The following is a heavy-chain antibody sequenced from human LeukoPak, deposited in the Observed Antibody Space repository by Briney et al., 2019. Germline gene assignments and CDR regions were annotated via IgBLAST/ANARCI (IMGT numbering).Heavy chain of an antibody. Sequence: GASVKVSCKASGYTFTSYDINWVRQATGQGLEWMGWMNPNSGNTGYAQKFQGRVTMTRNTSISTAYMELSSLRSADTAVYYCARGGDCGGDCYSSPTDYWGQGTLVTVSS. CDR3: ARGGDCGGDCYSSPTDY. D-gene: IGHD2-21*01. CDR1: GYTFTSYD. CDR2: MNPNSGNT. V-gene: IGHV1-8*01. J-gene: IGHJ4*02.